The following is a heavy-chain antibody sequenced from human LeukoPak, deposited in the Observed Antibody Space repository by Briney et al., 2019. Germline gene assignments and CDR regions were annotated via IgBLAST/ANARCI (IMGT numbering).Heavy chain of an antibody. J-gene: IGHJ4*02. V-gene: IGHV1-69*13. D-gene: IGHD3-22*01. CDR2: IIPIFGTA. CDR1: GGTFSSYA. Sequence: SVKVSCKASGGTFSSYAISWVRQAPGQGLEWMGGIIPIFGTANYAQKFQGRVTITADESTCTAYMELSSLRSEDTAVYYCARGKPYYDSSGYDYWGQGTLVTVSS. CDR3: ARGKPYYDSSGYDY.